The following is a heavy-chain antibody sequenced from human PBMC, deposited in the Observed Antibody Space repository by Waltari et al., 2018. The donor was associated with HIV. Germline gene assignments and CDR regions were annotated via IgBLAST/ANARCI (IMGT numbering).Heavy chain of an antibody. Sequence: ELVESGGDLVEPGESLKLSCTASGFNITAAWVTWARQLPGKGLEWVGRMKSKIDGGTREYAASIQGRFIISRNDSRNTVSLHMFGLRGDDTGVYYCNTDHPYRDPSRSFLWGQGTHVTVSS. CDR3: NTDHPYRDPSRSFL. V-gene: IGHV3-15*01. CDR1: GFNITAAW. J-gene: IGHJ4*02. CDR2: MKSKIDGGTR. D-gene: IGHD3-3*01.